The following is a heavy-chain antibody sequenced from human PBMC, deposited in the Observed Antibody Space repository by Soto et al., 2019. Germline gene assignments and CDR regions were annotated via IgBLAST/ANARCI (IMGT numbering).Heavy chain of an antibody. CDR3: AKEASSSFNTYYYYGMDV. Sequence: QVQLVESGGGVVQPGRSLRLSCAASGFTFSSYGMHWVRQAPGKGLEWVAVISYEGSNKYYADSVKGRFTISRDNSKNTLYLQMNSLRAEDTAVYYCAKEASSSFNTYYYYGMDVWGQGTTVTVSS. V-gene: IGHV3-30*18. CDR1: GFTFSSYG. D-gene: IGHD6-6*01. J-gene: IGHJ6*02. CDR2: ISYEGSNK.